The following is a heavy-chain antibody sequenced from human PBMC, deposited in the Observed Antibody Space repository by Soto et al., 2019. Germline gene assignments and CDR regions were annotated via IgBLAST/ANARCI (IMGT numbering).Heavy chain of an antibody. D-gene: IGHD3-9*01. CDR2: IYWDDSK. J-gene: IGHJ4*02. CDR1: GFSLSTSGVG. Sequence: QITLKESGPTLVRPTQTLTLTCAFSGFSLSTSGVGVGWTRQPPGKALEWLAVIYWDDSKHYSPSLRSRLTITTDTSKNQVVLTMTNMDPMDTGTYYCAHKGPEDWPLDYWGQGTLVTVSS. V-gene: IGHV2-5*02. CDR3: AHKGPEDWPLDY.